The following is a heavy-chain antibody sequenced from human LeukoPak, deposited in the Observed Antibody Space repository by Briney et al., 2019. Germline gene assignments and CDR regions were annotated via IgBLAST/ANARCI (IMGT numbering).Heavy chain of an antibody. J-gene: IGHJ4*02. CDR2: IIPIFGTA. CDR1: GGTFSSYA. CDR3: ARGYCSGGSCYYFDY. V-gene: IGHV1-69*05. Sequence: SVKVSCKASGGTFSSYAISWVRQAPGQGLEWMVRIIPIFGTANYAQKFQGRVTITTDESTSTAYMELSSLRSEDTAVYYCARGYCSGGSCYYFDYWGQGTLVTVSS. D-gene: IGHD2-15*01.